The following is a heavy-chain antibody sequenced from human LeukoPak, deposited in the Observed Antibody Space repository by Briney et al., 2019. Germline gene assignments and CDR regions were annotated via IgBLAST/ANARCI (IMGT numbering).Heavy chain of an antibody. V-gene: IGHV3-21*04. CDR3: AKVATLRDWYFDL. CDR1: GFTFSSYS. J-gene: IGHJ2*01. Sequence: GGSLRLSCSASGFTFSSYSMNWVRQAPGKGLEWVSSISSSSSYIYYADSVKGRFTISRDNSKNTLYLQMNSLRAEDTAVYYCAKVATLRDWYFDLWGRGTLVTVSS. D-gene: IGHD1-26*01. CDR2: ISSSSSYI.